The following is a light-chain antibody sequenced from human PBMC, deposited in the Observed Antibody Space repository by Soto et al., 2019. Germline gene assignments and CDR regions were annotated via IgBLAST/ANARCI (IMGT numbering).Light chain of an antibody. V-gene: IGKV3-15*01. Sequence: EIVMTQPPATLSVSPGERATLSCRASQSISSELAWYQQKPGQPPRLLIYCASTRATGVPARFTGSGSGSDFTLTISGLQSEDFAVYYCQQGHNWPLTVGQGTKLEI. CDR2: CAS. CDR1: QSISSE. CDR3: QQGHNWPLT. J-gene: IGKJ2*01.